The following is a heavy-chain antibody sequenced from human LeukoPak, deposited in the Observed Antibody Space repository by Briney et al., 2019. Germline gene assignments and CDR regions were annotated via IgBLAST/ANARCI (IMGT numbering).Heavy chain of an antibody. CDR1: GYSFTSYW. D-gene: IGHD3-22*01. CDR2: IYPGDSDT. J-gene: IGHJ1*01. Sequence: GESLKISCKGSGYSFTSYWIGWVRQMPGKGLEWMGIIYPGDSDTRYSPSFQGQVTISADKSISTAYLQWSSLKASDTAMYYCARQGSSGYYYGYFQHWGQGTLVTVSS. V-gene: IGHV5-51*01. CDR3: ARQGSSGYYYGYFQH.